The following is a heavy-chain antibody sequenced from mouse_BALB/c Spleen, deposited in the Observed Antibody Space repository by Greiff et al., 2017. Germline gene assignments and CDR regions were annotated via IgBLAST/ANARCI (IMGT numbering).Heavy chain of an antibody. Sequence: VHVKHSGAELVKPGASVKLSCTASGFNIKDTYMHWVKQRPEQGLEWIGRIDPANGNTKYDPKFQGKATITADTSSNTAYRQLSSLTSEDTAVYYCADSCDYWGQGTTHTVSS. CDR1: GFNIKDTY. V-gene: IGHV14-3*02. J-gene: IGHJ2*01. CDR2: IDPANGNT. CDR3: ADSCDY.